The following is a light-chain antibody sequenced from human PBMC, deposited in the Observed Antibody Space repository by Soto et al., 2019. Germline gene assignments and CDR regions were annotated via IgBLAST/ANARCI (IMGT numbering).Light chain of an antibody. CDR1: HIDVGDNDY. Sequence: QSALTQPRSVSGSPGLSVTISCTGTHIDVGDNDYVSWYQQHPGKAPKLMIYDVTKRPSGVPDRFSGSKSGNTPSLTISGLQAEDEADYYCCSFVGAYFYVFGTGTKLTVL. CDR2: DVT. CDR3: CSFVGAYFYV. V-gene: IGLV2-11*01. J-gene: IGLJ1*01.